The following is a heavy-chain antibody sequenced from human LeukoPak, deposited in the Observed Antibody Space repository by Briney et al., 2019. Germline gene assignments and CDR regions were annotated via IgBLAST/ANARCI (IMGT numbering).Heavy chain of an antibody. V-gene: IGHV3-20*04. Sequence: GGSLRLSCEASGFNFDDYGMSRVRQAPGKGLEWVSAINWNGGSTASADSVRGRFTISRDNARNSLYLHMNSLRAGDTALYYCAGSGFSYGFDALDIWGQGTVVTVSS. CDR1: GFNFDDYG. J-gene: IGHJ3*02. CDR3: AGSGFSYGFDALDI. CDR2: INWNGGST. D-gene: IGHD5-18*01.